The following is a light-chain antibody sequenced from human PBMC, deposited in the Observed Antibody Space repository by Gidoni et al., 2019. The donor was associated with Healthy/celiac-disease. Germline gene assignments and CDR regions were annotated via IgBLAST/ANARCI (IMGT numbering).Light chain of an antibody. J-gene: IGKJ1*01. CDR1: QSLLHSNGYNY. CDR3: MQALQTWT. V-gene: IGKV2-28*01. CDR2: LGS. Sequence: DIVMTQSPLSLPVTPGEPASISCRSSQSLLHSNGYNYLDWYLQKPGQSPQLLIYLGSNRASGGPDRVSGSGSGTDFTLKISRVEAEDVGVYYCMQALQTWTFGQGTKVEIK.